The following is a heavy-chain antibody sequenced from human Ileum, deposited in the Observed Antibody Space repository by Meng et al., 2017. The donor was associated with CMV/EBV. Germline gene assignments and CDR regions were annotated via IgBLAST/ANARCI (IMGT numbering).Heavy chain of an antibody. V-gene: IGHV3-21*01. CDR3: GRTPRGCTRTSSCYYYGMDV. J-gene: IGHJ6*02. D-gene: IGHD2-2*01. Sequence: GGSLRLSCAASGFSLLSYSMNWVRQAPGKGLEWVSFISSSSGDRYYADSVKGRFTISRDDATNSLYLQMNSLGAEDTAVYYCGRTPRGCTRTSSCYYYGMDVWGQGTTVTVSS. CDR1: GFSLLSYS. CDR2: ISSSSGDR.